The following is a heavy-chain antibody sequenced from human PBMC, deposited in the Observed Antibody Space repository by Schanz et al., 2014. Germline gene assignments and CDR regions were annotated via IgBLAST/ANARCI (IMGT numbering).Heavy chain of an antibody. Sequence: EVQLVESGGGLVQPGGSLRVSCAASGFTFRSYWMNWVRQAPGKGLEWVANIKQDGSDKHYVDSVKGRFTISRDNAKNSLYLQMNSLRAEDTAVYYCAREGERKGMLPYYFDYWGQGALVTVSS. CDR1: GFTFRSYW. V-gene: IGHV3-7*01. CDR3: AREGERKGMLPYYFDY. CDR2: IKQDGSDK. D-gene: IGHD3-10*01. J-gene: IGHJ4*02.